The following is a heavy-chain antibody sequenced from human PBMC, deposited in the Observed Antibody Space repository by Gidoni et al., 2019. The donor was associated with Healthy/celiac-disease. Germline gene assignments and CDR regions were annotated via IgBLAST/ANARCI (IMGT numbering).Heavy chain of an antibody. D-gene: IGHD5-18*01. Sequence: QVKLVESGGGVVQPGRSLRLSCAASAFTFSSYAMHWVRQAPGKGLEWVAVISYDGSNKYYADSVKGRFTISRDNSKNTLYLQMNSLRAEDTAVYYCARGGYSYGTDYWGQGTLVTVSS. CDR2: ISYDGSNK. CDR1: AFTFSSYA. CDR3: ARGGYSYGTDY. J-gene: IGHJ4*02. V-gene: IGHV3-30-3*01.